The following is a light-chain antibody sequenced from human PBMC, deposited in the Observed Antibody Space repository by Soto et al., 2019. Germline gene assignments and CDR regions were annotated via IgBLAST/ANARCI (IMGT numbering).Light chain of an antibody. Sequence: QAVVTQEPSLTVSPGGTVTLTCGCSTGAVTSGHYPYWFQQKPGQAPRTLICDTSNKHSWTPARFSGSLLGGKAALTLSGAQPEDEAEYYCLLHYSGGRRVFGGGTKLTVL. CDR3: LLHYSGGRRV. CDR1: TGAVTSGHY. J-gene: IGLJ2*01. V-gene: IGLV7-46*01. CDR2: DTS.